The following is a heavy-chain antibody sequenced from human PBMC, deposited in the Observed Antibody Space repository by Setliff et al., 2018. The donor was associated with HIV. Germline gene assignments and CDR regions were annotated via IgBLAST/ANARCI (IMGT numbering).Heavy chain of an antibody. CDR3: AILSYSSG. V-gene: IGHV1-69-2*01. J-gene: IGHJ4*02. CDR1: GYTFTDYF. Sequence: ASVKVSCKASGYTFTDYFIHWVHQAPGKGLEWMGRVDSEDGETKYAEKFQGRLTITADTSIDTAYMELISLTSEDTAVYYCAILSYSSGWGQGTQVTVSS. CDR2: VDSEDGET. D-gene: IGHD1-26*01.